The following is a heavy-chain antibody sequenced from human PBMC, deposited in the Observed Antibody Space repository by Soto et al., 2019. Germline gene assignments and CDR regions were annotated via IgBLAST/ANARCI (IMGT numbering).Heavy chain of an antibody. V-gene: IGHV4-30-4*01. CDR2: IYYSGST. Sequence: QVQPQESGPGLVKPSQTLSLTCTVSGGSISSGDYYWSWIRQPPGKGLEWIGYIYYSGSTYYNPSLKSRVTISVDTSKNQFSLKLSSVTAADTAVYYCARELEGGLWFGELLSRTNWFDPWGQGTLVTVSS. J-gene: IGHJ5*02. CDR3: ARELEGGLWFGELLSRTNWFDP. CDR1: GGSISSGDYY. D-gene: IGHD3-10*01.